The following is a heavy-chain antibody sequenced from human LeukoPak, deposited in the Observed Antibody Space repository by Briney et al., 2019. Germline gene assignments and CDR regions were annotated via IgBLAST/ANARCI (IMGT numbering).Heavy chain of an antibody. J-gene: IGHJ5*02. Sequence: PGGSLRLSCAASGFTFSSYAMHWVRQAPGKGLEWVAVISYDGSNKYYADSVKGRFTISRDNSKNTLYLQMNSLRAEDTAVYYCARAPFCISISCYRTNNWLDPWGQGTLVTVSS. CDR2: ISYDGSNK. D-gene: IGHD2-2*01. V-gene: IGHV3-30*04. CDR3: ARAPFCISISCYRTNNWLDP. CDR1: GFTFSSYA.